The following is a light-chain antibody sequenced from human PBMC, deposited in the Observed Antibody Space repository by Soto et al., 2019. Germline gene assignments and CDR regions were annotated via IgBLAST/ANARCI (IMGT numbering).Light chain of an antibody. CDR1: SSDVGSYNL. Sequence: QSVLTQPASVSGSPGQSITISCTGTSSDVGSYNLVSWYQQHPGKAPKLMIYEGSKRPSGVSNRFSGSKSGNTASLTISGLQAEDEADYYWCSYAGVVFGGGTKLTVL. CDR3: CSYAGVV. J-gene: IGLJ2*01. V-gene: IGLV2-23*01. CDR2: EGS.